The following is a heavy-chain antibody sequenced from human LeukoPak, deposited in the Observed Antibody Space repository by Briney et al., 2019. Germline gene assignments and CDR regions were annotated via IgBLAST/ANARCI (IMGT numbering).Heavy chain of an antibody. Sequence: SETLSLTCTVSGGSISYYYWNWIRQPPGKGLEWIGYIYYTGNTNYNPSLKSRVTISVDTSKNQFSLKLSSVPAADTAVYYCARDGYSYGPRGNYYYYYYMDVWGKGTTVTVSS. CDR3: ARDGYSYGPRGNYYYYYYMDV. D-gene: IGHD5-18*01. J-gene: IGHJ6*03. V-gene: IGHV4-59*12. CDR2: IYYTGNT. CDR1: GGSISYYY.